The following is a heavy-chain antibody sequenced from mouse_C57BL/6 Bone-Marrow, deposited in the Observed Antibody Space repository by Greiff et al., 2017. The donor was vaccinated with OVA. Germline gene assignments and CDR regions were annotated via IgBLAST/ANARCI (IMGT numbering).Heavy chain of an antibody. J-gene: IGHJ2*01. CDR1: GYTFTSYW. CDR3: ARRRRVYYFGY. V-gene: IGHV1-64*01. D-gene: IGHD2-12*01. CDR2: IHPNSGST. Sequence: VQLQQPGAELVKPGASVKLSCKASGYTFTSYWMHWVKQRPGQGLEWIGMIHPNSGSTNYNEKFKSKATLTVDKSSSTAYMQLSSLTSADSAVYYCARRRRVYYFGYWGQGTTLTVSS.